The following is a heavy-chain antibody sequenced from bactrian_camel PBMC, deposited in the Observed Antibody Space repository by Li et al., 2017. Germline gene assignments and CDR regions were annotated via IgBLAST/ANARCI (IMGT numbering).Heavy chain of an antibody. CDR3: GGDLFSVVPTPSPLPPQPVPPPTVCVGLSCCTANY. Sequence: VQLVESGGGSVQAGGSLRLSCAASGYTERRNYMGWFRQVPGKEREGVAAIYHYSGTTLYVDSVKGRFTMSRDNAKNTISLEMNNLKPEDTAMYYCGGDLFSVVPTPSPLPPQPVPPPTVCVGLSCCTANYWGQGTQVTVS. V-gene: IGHV3S40*01. CDR1: GYTERRNY. CDR2: IYHYSGTT. J-gene: IGHJ4*01. D-gene: IGHD5*01.